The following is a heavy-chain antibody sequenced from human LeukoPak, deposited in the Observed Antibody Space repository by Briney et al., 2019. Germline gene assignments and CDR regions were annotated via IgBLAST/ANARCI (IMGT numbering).Heavy chain of an antibody. CDR3: ARAPQGVPGFDY. CDR2: FDPEDGET. J-gene: IGHJ4*02. Sequence: VASVKVSCKVSGYTLTELSMHWVRQAPGKGLEWMGGFDPEDGETIYAQKFQGRVTMTEDTSTDTAYMELSSLRSEDTAVYYCARAPQGVPGFDYWGQGTLVTVSS. V-gene: IGHV1-24*01. D-gene: IGHD2-2*01. CDR1: GYTLTELS.